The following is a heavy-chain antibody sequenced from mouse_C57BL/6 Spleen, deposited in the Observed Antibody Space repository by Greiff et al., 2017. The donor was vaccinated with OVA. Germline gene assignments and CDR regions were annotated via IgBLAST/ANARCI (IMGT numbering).Heavy chain of an antibody. J-gene: IGHJ2*01. CDR3: ARGGITTVVATDY. Sequence: EVKLMESGAELVKPGASVKLSCTASGFTITDYYMHWVKQRHEQGLAWIGRIDPEDGETKYAPIFQGTATITADTSSNTAYLQLSSLTTEDTAGDYGARGGITTVVATDYWGQGTTLTVSS. CDR2: IDPEDGET. D-gene: IGHD1-1*01. CDR1: GFTITDYY. V-gene: IGHV14-2*01.